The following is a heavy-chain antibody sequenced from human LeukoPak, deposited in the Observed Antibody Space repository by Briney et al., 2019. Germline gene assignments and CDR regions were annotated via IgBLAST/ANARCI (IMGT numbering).Heavy chain of an antibody. CDR3: ATDRSVGATYRFDH. V-gene: IGHV3-7*01. J-gene: IGHJ4*02. CDR2: IKQDGSEK. CDR1: GFTFSIYW. Sequence: GGSLRLSCAASGFTFSIYWMTWVRQAPGKGLEWVANIKQDGSEKYYVDSVKGRFTISRDNAKNSLFLQMNSLRAEDTGVYYCATDRSVGATYRFDHWCQGILVTVSS. D-gene: IGHD1-26*01.